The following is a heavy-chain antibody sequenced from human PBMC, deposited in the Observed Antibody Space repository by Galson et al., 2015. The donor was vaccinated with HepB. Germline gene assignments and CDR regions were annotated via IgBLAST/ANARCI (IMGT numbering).Heavy chain of an antibody. CDR1: GGTFSSYT. CDR3: ASWELRGTRGGSGSMGLDY. D-gene: IGHD1-26*01. V-gene: IGHV1-69*02. J-gene: IGHJ4*02. CDR2: IIPILGIA. Sequence: SVKVSCKASGGTFSSYTISWVRQAPGQGLEWMGRIIPILGIANYAQKFQGRVTITADKSTSTAYMELSSLRSEDTAVYYCASWELRGTRGGSGSMGLDYWGQGTLVTVSS.